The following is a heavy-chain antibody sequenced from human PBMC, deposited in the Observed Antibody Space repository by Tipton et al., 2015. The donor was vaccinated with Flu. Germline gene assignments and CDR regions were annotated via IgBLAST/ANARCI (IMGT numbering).Heavy chain of an antibody. J-gene: IGHJ4*02. CDR3: ARYSHSRRDFDY. V-gene: IGHV1-18*04. CDR1: GYAFTSYG. CDR2: ISAYNGNT. Sequence: RSGAEVKKPGASVKVSCKASGYAFTSYGISWVRQAPGQGLEWMGWISAYNGNTNYAQKLQGRVTMTTDPSTSTAYMELRSLRSDDTAVYCGARYSHSRRDFDYWGQGTLVTVSS. D-gene: IGHD2-15*01.